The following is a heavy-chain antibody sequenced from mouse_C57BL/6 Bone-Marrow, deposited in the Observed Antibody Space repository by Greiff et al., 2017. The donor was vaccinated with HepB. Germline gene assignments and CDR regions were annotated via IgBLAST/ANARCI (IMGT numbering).Heavy chain of an antibody. CDR2: IYPYNGVS. D-gene: IGHD1-1*01. J-gene: IGHJ2*01. CDR1: GYSFTGYY. CDR3: ASCLPSSYNYFDY. V-gene: IGHV1-31*01. Sequence: VQLKESGPELVKPGASVKISCKASGYSFTGYYMHWVKQSHGNILDWIGYIYPYNGVSSYNQKFKGKATLTVDNSSSTAYMELRSLTSEDSAVYYCASCLPSSYNYFDYWGQGTTLTVSS.